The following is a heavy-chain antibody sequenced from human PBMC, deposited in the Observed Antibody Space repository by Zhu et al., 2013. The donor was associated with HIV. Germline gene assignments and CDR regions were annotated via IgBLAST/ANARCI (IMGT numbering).Heavy chain of an antibody. CDR1: GGTFRNFA. V-gene: IGHV1-69*01. CDR2: IIPIFRTA. J-gene: IGHJ4*02. D-gene: IGHD3-22*01. CDR3: ASLYDSSGHQGY. Sequence: QVQLVQSGAEVKKPGSSVKVSCKASGGTFRNFAISWVRQAPGQGLEWMGGIIPIFRTADYTQKFQGRVTITADESTSTAYMELSSLRSEDTAVYYCASLYDSSGHQGYWGQGTLVTVSS.